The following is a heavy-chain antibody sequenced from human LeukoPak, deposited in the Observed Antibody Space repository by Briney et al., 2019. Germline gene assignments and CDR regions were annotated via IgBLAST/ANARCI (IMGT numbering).Heavy chain of an antibody. CDR2: ISGSGGST. CDR1: GFTVSSNY. V-gene: IGHV3-23*01. J-gene: IGHJ6*03. D-gene: IGHD3-16*01. CDR3: AKEGGYYYYYYMDV. Sequence: PGGSLRLSCAASGFTVSSNYISWVRQAPGKGLEWVSAISGSGGSTYYADSVKGRFTISRDNSKNTLYLQMNSLRAEDTAVYYCAKEGGYYYYYYMDVWGKGTTVSISS.